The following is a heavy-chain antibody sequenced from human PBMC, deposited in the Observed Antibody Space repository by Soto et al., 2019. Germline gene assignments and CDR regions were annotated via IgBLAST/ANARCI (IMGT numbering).Heavy chain of an antibody. CDR1: GFTFGDYA. CDR2: IRSKAYGGTT. D-gene: IGHD2-21*01. CDR3: TREEGRSSVVAQSMPPRYAFDI. J-gene: IGHJ3*02. Sequence: GGSLRLSCTASGFTFGDYAMSWFRQAPGKGLEWVGFIRSKAYGGTTEYAASVKGRFTISRDDSKSIAYLQMNSLKTEDTAVYYCTREEGRSSVVAQSMPPRYAFDIWGQGTMVTVSS. V-gene: IGHV3-49*03.